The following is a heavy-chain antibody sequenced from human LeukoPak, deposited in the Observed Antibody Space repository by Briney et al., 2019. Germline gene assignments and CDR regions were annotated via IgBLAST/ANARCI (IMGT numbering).Heavy chain of an antibody. CDR2: INPNSGGT. CDR3: ARMTRPQSKYYFDY. J-gene: IGHJ4*02. Sequence: ASVKVSCKASGYTFTCYYMHWVRQAPGQGLEWMGWINPNSGGTNYAQKFQGRVTMTRDTSISTAYMELSRLRSDDTAVYYCARMTRPQSKYYFDYWGQGTLVTVSS. V-gene: IGHV1-2*02. D-gene: IGHD4-4*01. CDR1: GYTFTCYY.